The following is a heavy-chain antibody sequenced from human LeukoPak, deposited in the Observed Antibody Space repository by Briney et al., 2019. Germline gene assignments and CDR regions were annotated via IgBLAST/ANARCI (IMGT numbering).Heavy chain of an antibody. J-gene: IGHJ6*02. CDR3: ARLRWLRFTPHYYYGMDV. V-gene: IGHV1-2*02. CDR1: GYTFTGYY. Sequence: ASVKVSCKASGYTFTGYYMHWVRQAPGQGLEWMGWINPNSGCTNYAQKFQGRVTMTRDTSISTAYMELSRLRSDDTAVYYCARLRWLRFTPHYYYGMDVWGQGTTVTVSS. CDR2: INPNSGCT. D-gene: IGHD5-12*01.